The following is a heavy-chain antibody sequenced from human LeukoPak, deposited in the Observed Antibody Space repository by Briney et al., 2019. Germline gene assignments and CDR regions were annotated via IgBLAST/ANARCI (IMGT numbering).Heavy chain of an antibody. CDR3: ARALLELSSVVATDY. V-gene: IGHV3-53*01. J-gene: IGHJ4*02. D-gene: IGHD5-12*01. CDR2: IYSGGST. Sequence: GGSLRLSCVVSGFTVSTNYMSWVRQAPGKGLEWVSLIYSGGSTYYADSVKGRFTISRDNSKNTLYLQMNSLRADDTAVYYCARALLELSSVVATDYWGQGTLVTVSS. CDR1: GFTVSTNY.